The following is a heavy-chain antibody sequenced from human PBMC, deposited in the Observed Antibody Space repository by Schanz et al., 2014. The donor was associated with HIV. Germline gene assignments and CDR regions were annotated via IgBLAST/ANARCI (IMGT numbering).Heavy chain of an antibody. Sequence: DVQLVESGGGVVQPGRSLRLSCAASGFTFSNAWMSWVRQAPGKGLEWVANIKQDGSEKYYVDSVKGRFTISRDNAKNSLYLQMNSLRVEDTALYYCAKDMGRQPEYFQHWGQGTLVTVSS. CDR2: IKQDGSEK. J-gene: IGHJ1*01. CDR1: GFTFSNAW. V-gene: IGHV3-7*03. D-gene: IGHD3-10*01. CDR3: AKDMGRQPEYFQH.